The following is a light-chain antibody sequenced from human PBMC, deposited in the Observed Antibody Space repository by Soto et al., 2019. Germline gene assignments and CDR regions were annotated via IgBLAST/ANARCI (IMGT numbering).Light chain of an antibody. CDR3: NSFASSNSLI. J-gene: IGLJ2*01. V-gene: IGLV2-14*01. CDR1: SSDIGGYNY. Sequence: QSALTQPASVSGSLGQSITISCTGTSSDIGGYNYVSWYQQHPGKAPKLIIYEVSYRPSGVSNRFSASKSANTASLTISGLQAEDEADYYCNSFASSNSLIFGGGPKLTVL. CDR2: EVS.